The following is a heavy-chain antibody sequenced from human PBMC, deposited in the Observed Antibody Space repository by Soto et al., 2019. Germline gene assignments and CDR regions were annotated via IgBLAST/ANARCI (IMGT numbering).Heavy chain of an antibody. V-gene: IGHV1-69*13. CDR2: IIPIFGTA. Sequence: SVKVSCKASGGAFSSYAISWVKQAPGQGLEWMGGIIPIFGTANYAQKFQGRVTITADESTSTAYMELSSLRSEDTAVYYCARDYYDSSGYITPRWFDPWGQGTLVTVSS. J-gene: IGHJ5*02. D-gene: IGHD3-22*01. CDR3: ARDYYDSSGYITPRWFDP. CDR1: GGAFSSYA.